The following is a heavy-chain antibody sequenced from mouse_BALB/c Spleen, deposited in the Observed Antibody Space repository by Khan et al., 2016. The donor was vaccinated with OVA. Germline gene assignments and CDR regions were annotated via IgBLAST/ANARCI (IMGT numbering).Heavy chain of an antibody. J-gene: IGHJ4*01. D-gene: IGHD1-1*01. CDR1: GFTFSTYG. Sequence: EVELVESGGDLVKPGGSLKLSCAASGFTFSTYGMSWVRQTPDKRLEWVAIISTSGSYTYYPDSVKGRFTISRDNAKNTLYLQMSSLKSEDTAMYYCASSLYGSSYDYYAMDYWGQGTSVTVSS. CDR2: ISTSGSYT. V-gene: IGHV5-6*01. CDR3: ASSLYGSSYDYYAMDY.